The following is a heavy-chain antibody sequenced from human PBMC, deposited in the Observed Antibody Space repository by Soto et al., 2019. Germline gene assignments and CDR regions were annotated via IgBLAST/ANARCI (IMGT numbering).Heavy chain of an antibody. CDR2: IYHTEST. Sequence: XETLSLPCSVSGDSISSGFYYWGWVRQPPGKGLEWIGSIYHTESTYYNPSLKSRVTMSVDTSKNHLSLKLSSMTAADTAVYFCARYGYSYSDRLLNYWGQQRRVT. CDR1: GDSISSGFYY. CDR3: ARYGYSYSDRLLNY. D-gene: IGHD3-9*01. V-gene: IGHV4-38-2*01. J-gene: IGHJ4*02.